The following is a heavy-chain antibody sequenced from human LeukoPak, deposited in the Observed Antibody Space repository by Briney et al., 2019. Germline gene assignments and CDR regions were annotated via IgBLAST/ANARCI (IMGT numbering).Heavy chain of an antibody. Sequence: GASVKVSCKASGYTFTGYYMHWVRQAPGQGLEWMGWINPNSGGTNYAQKFQGRVTMTRDTSISTAYMELSRLRSDDTAVYYCAREGSGYDYYYYYMDVWGKGTTVTVSS. CDR2: INPNSGGT. J-gene: IGHJ6*03. CDR3: AREGSGYDYYYYYMDV. CDR1: GYTFTGYY. V-gene: IGHV1-2*02. D-gene: IGHD5-12*01.